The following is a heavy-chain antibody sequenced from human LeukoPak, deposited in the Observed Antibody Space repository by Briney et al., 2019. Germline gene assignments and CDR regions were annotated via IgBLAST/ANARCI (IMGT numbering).Heavy chain of an antibody. Sequence: SETLSLTCTVSGGSISSGSYYWSWIRQPAGKGLEWIGRIYTSGSTNYNPSLESRVTISLDTSKNQFSLKLNSVTAADTAVYYCARGDYGGYSGPLDYWGQGTLVTVSS. D-gene: IGHD4-23*01. CDR3: ARGDYGGYSGPLDY. J-gene: IGHJ4*02. CDR2: IYTSGST. CDR1: GGSISSGSYY. V-gene: IGHV4-61*02.